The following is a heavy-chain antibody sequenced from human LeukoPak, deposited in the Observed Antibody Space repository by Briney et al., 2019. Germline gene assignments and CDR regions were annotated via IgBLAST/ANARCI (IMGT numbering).Heavy chain of an antibody. D-gene: IGHD1/OR15-1a*01. V-gene: IGHV4-59*06. CDR2: IYSSGNT. CDR1: GDSISSYY. Sequence: SETLSLTCTVSGDSISSYYWSWIRQHPGKGLEWFGYIYSSGNTYYNPSLKSRLIISVDTSKNQFSLKLSSVTAADTAVYYCARAAQNWNNAPYFDFWGQETLVTVSS. CDR3: ARAAQNWNNAPYFDF. J-gene: IGHJ4*02.